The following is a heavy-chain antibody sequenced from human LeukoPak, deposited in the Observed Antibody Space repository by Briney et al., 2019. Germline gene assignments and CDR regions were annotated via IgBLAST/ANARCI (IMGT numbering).Heavy chain of an antibody. D-gene: IGHD2-2*01. V-gene: IGHV4-59*11. CDR2: IYYSGST. Sequence: TSETLSLTCTVSGGSISGHYWSWIRQPPGKGLEWIGYIYYSGSTNYNPSLKSRVTISVDTSKNQFSLKLSSVTAADTAVYYCARGEKGYCSSTSCYFLDYWGQGTLVTVSS. J-gene: IGHJ4*02. CDR3: ARGEKGYCSSTSCYFLDY. CDR1: GGSISGHY.